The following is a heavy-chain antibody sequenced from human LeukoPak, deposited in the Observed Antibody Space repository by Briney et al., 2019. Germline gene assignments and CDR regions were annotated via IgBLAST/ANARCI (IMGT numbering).Heavy chain of an antibody. CDR1: GFTVSSNY. V-gene: IGHV3-53*05. D-gene: IGHD3-3*01. J-gene: IGHJ4*02. Sequence: PGGSLRLSCAASGFTVSSNYMSWVRQAPGRGLEWVSVIYSGGSTYYADSVKGRFTISRDNSKNTLYLQMNSLRAEDTAVYYCARGDITIFGVVIPDFDYWGQGTLVTVSS. CDR2: IYSGGST. CDR3: ARGDITIFGVVIPDFDY.